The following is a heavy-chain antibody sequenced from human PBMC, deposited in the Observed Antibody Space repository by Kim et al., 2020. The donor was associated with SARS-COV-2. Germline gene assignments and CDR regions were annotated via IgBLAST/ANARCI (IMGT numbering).Heavy chain of an antibody. Sequence: SETLSLTCAVYGGSFSGYYWSWIRQPPGKGLEWIGEINHSGSTNYNPSLKSRVIISVDTSKNQFSLKLSSVTAADTAVDYCAGGTRQWLERGPYSDYMDVWGKGTTVTVSS. CDR3: AGGTRQWLERGPYSDYMDV. CDR1: GGSFSGYY. J-gene: IGHJ6*03. D-gene: IGHD6-19*01. CDR2: INHSGST. V-gene: IGHV4-34*01.